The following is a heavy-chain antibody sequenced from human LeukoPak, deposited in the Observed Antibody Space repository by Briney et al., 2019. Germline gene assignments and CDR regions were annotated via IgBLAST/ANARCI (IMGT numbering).Heavy chain of an antibody. D-gene: IGHD5-24*01. CDR3: ARVRGDGYSNYYYYMDV. J-gene: IGHJ6*03. CDR1: GYTFTGYY. CDR2: INPNSGGT. V-gene: IGHV1-2*02. Sequence: ASVKVSCKASGYTFTGYYMHWVRQAPGQGLEWMGWINPNSGGTNYAQKFQGRVTMTRDTSISTAYMELSRLRSDDTAVYYCARVRGDGYSNYYYYMDVWGKGTTVTVSS.